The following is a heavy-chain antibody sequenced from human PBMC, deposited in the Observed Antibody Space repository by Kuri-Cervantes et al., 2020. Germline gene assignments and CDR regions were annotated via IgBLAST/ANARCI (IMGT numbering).Heavy chain of an antibody. J-gene: IGHJ6*02. CDR1: GFTFSSYA. V-gene: IGHV3-30-3*01. CDR3: ARDTRGNYYYGMDV. CDR2: ISYDGSNK. Sequence: GGSLRLSCAASGFTFSSYAMHWVRQAPGKGLEWVAVISYDGSNKYYADSVKGRFTISRDNSKNTLYLQMNSLRAEDTAVYYCARDTRGNYYYGMDVWGQGTRSPSP.